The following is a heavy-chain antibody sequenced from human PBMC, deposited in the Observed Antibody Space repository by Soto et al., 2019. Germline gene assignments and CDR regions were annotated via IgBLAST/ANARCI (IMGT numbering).Heavy chain of an antibody. V-gene: IGHV4-59*01. CDR1: GGSITSYY. Sequence: QVHLLQSGPGLVKPSETLSLTCTFSGGSITSYYWSWIRQPPGKGLEWIGYIFHGLGPNYNSSLRGRVSISVDTSKNQLSLELRSLTAADTVVYYCARDRHWYGSGGPFYPAGSFDIWAQGTMVAVST. CDR3: ARDRHWYGSGGPFYPAGSFDI. J-gene: IGHJ3*02. CDR2: IFHGLGP. D-gene: IGHD2-15*01.